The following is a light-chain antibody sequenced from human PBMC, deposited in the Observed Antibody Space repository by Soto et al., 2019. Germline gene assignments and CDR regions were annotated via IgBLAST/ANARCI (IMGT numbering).Light chain of an antibody. Sequence: DMHNTQSPSTLSASVGEGVTITCRASQSISSWLAWFQQKPGKAPKLLMYDASSLESGVPSRFSGSGSGTEFTLTISSLQPDDFAPYYCQQYNSYPITFGQGTRLEIK. CDR2: DAS. CDR1: QSISSW. J-gene: IGKJ5*01. CDR3: QQYNSYPIT. V-gene: IGKV1-5*01.